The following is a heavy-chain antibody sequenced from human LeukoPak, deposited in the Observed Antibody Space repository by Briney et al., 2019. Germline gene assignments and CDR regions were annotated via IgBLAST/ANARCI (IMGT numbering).Heavy chain of an antibody. CDR2: INPSGGGT. J-gene: IGHJ4*02. V-gene: IGHV1-46*01. Sequence: ASVNVSCKTSGYIFTYYYVHWVRQAPGQGLDWMGIINPSGGGTSYAQKFQGRVTMTRDTSTSTVYMELTSLRSEDTAVYYCARDSYSSSWKEIDYWGQGTLVTVSS. CDR3: ARDSYSSSWKEIDY. D-gene: IGHD6-13*01. CDR1: GYIFTYYY.